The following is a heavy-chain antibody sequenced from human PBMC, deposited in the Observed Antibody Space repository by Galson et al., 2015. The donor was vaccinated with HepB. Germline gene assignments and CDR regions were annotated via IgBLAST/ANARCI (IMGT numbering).Heavy chain of an antibody. V-gene: IGHV1-18*04. CDR2: ISAYNGNT. J-gene: IGHJ4*02. Sequence: QSGGEVKKPGASVKVSCKASGYTFTSYGISWVRQAPGQGLEWKGWISAYNGNTNYAQKLQGRVTMTTDTSTSTAYMELRSLRSDDTAVYYCARSPHYYGSVCYFMGYWGQGTLVTVSS. CDR3: ARSPHYYGSVCYFMGY. CDR1: GYTFTSYG. D-gene: IGHD3-10*01.